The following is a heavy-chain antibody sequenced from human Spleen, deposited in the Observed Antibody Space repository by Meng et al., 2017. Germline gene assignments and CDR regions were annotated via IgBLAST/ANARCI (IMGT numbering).Heavy chain of an antibody. J-gene: IGHJ4*02. CDR1: GFSVSHNY. D-gene: IGHD5-18*01. CDR3: ARDLGEYTYGSSDY. V-gene: IGHV3-11*06. Sequence: GESLKISCAASGFSVSHNYMSWVRQAPGKGLEWVSSISGSSTYTHYADSVKGRFTISRDNAKNSLYLQINSLRAEDTAVYYCARDLGEYTYGSSDYWGQGTLVTVSS. CDR2: ISGSSTYT.